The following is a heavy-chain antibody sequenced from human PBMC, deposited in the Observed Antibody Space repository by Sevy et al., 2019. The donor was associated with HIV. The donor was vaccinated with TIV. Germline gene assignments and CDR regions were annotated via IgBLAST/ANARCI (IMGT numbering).Heavy chain of an antibody. CDR2: ISSSGSTI. Sequence: GGSLRLSCAASGFTFSDYYMSWIRQAPGKGLEWVSYISSSGSTIYYAGSVKGRFTISRDNAKNSLYLQMNSLRAEDTAVYYCARVIAAAGSSYYYYYGMDVWGQGTTVTVSS. D-gene: IGHD6-13*01. CDR3: ARVIAAAGSSYYYYYGMDV. J-gene: IGHJ6*02. CDR1: GFTFSDYY. V-gene: IGHV3-11*01.